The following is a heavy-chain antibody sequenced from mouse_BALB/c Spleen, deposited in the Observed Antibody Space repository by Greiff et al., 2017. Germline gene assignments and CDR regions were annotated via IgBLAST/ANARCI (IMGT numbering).Heavy chain of an antibody. CDR3: ANHYYGSAMDY. Sequence: QVQLQQSGAELVRPGTSVKVSCKASGYAFTNYLIEWVKQRPGQGLEWIGVINPGSGGTNYNEKFEGKATLTADKSSSTAYMQLSSLTSDDSAVYFCANHYYGSAMDYWGQGTSVTVSS. J-gene: IGHJ4*01. CDR2: INPGSGGT. D-gene: IGHD1-1*01. V-gene: IGHV1-54*01. CDR1: GYAFTNYL.